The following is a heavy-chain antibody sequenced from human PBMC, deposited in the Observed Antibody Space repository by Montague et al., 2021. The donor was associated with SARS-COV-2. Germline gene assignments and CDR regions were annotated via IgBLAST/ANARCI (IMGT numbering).Heavy chain of an antibody. CDR2: IYYSGST. Sequence: SETLSLTCTVSGGSISSSSYYWGWIRQPPGKGLEWIGSIYYSGSTYYNPSLKSRVTISADTSKNQFSLKLSSVTAADTAVYYCARLRAPYYDILTGYYSHHQFDYWGQGTLVTVSS. D-gene: IGHD3-9*01. CDR3: ARLRAPYYDILTGYYSHHQFDY. CDR1: GGSISSSSYY. V-gene: IGHV4-39*01. J-gene: IGHJ4*02.